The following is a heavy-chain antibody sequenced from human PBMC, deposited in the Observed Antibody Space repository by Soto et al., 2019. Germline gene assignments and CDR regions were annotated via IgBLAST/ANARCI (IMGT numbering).Heavy chain of an antibody. D-gene: IGHD6-19*01. Sequence: HPGGSLRLSCAFSGFTSSNYAISWVRQAPGKGLEWVSIISGGGDTSYYADSVKGRFTISRDNSRNTLYLQMNSLRAGDSAKYYCAKEGTSGLYYFDYWGPGTLVTVSS. V-gene: IGHV3-23*01. J-gene: IGHJ4*02. CDR3: AKEGTSGLYYFDY. CDR1: GFTSSNYA. CDR2: ISGGGDTS.